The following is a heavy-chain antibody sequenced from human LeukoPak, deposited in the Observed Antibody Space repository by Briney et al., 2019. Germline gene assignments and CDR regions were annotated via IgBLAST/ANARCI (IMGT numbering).Heavy chain of an antibody. CDR1: GFTFSSYG. V-gene: IGHV3-33*01. Sequence: GGSLRLSCAASGFTFSSYGMHWVRQAPGKGLEWVAVIWYDGSNKYYADSVKGRFTISRDNSKNTLYLQMNSLRAEDTAVYYCVRDGNGDYYFDYWGQGTLVTVSS. J-gene: IGHJ4*02. CDR3: VRDGNGDYYFDY. CDR2: IWYDGSNK. D-gene: IGHD4-17*01.